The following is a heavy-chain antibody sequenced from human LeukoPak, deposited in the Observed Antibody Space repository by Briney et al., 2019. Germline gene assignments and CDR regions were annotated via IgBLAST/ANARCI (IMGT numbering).Heavy chain of an antibody. J-gene: IGHJ5*02. V-gene: IGHV1-8*02. D-gene: IGHD5-18*01. Sequence: GASVKVSCKASGYTFTSYDINWARQATGQGLEWMGWMNPNSGNTGYAQKFQGRVTMTRNTSISTAYMELSSLRSEDTAVYYCARAPNTAMVLMWGENWFDPWGQGTLVTVSS. CDR2: MNPNSGNT. CDR1: GYTFTSYD. CDR3: ARAPNTAMVLMWGENWFDP.